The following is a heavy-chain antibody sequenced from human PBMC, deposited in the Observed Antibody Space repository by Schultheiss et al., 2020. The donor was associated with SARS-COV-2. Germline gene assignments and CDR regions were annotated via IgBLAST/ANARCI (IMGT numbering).Heavy chain of an antibody. V-gene: IGHV3-23*01. D-gene: IGHD2-2*01. CDR3: ARDRRRYCSSTSCLHFDY. J-gene: IGHJ4*02. CDR1: RFTFSSYW. Sequence: GGSLRLSCAASRFTFSSYWMHWVRQAPGKGLEWVSTISGIGSTTYYADSVKGRFTISRDNSKSTLYLQMNSLRAEDTAVYYCARDRRRYCSSTSCLHFDYWGQGTLVTVSS. CDR2: ISGIGSTT.